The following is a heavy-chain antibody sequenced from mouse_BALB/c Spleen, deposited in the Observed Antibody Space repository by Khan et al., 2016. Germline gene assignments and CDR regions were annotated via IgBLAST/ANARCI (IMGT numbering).Heavy chain of an antibody. D-gene: IGHD2-3*01. V-gene: IGHV6-6*02. CDR2: IRSKSNNYAT. J-gene: IGHJ4*01. CDR3: TRGDGYYVYTMDY. Sequence: EVKLEVSGGGLVKPGGSMKLSCVASGFTFSNYWMNWVSQSPEKGLEWVAEIRSKSNNYATHYAESVNGTFTISRDDSKTIAYQQMSNIRAYDTGVYYCTRGDGYYVYTMDYWGQGTSVTVSS. CDR1: GFTFSNYW.